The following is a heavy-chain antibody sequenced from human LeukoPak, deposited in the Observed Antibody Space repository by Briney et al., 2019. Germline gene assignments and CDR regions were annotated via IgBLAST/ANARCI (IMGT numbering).Heavy chain of an antibody. J-gene: IGHJ4*02. D-gene: IGHD6-13*01. CDR1: GYTFTSYG. CDR2: ISTYNDNT. Sequence: ASVKVSCKASGYTFTSYGVSWVRQAPGQGLEWMGWISTYNDNTNNLQKVQDRVTMTADTSTSTAYMELRSLTSDDTAVYYCARVRLLSSSSWYASFDYWGQGTLVTVSS. V-gene: IGHV1-18*01. CDR3: ARVRLLSSSSWYASFDY.